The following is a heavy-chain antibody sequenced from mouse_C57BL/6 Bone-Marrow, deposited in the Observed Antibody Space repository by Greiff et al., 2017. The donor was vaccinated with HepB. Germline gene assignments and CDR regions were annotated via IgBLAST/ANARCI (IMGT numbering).Heavy chain of an antibody. D-gene: IGHD2-1*01. Sequence: QVHVKQPGAELVKPGASVKMSCKASGYTFTSYWITWVKQRPGQGLEWIGDIYPGSGSTNYNEKFKSKATLTVDTSSSTAYMQLSSLTSEDSAVYYCARFYGKYYAMDYWGQGTSVTVSS. CDR1: GYTFTSYW. CDR2: IYPGSGST. CDR3: ARFYGKYYAMDY. V-gene: IGHV1-55*01. J-gene: IGHJ4*01.